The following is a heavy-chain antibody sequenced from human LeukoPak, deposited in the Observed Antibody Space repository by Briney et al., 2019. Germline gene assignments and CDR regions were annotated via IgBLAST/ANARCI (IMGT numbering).Heavy chain of an antibody. CDR1: GFTFSDYY. CDR2: ISSRSTAI. Sequence: GGSLRLSCAASGFTFSDYYMSWIRQAPGKGLECILYISSRSTAIEYADSVRGRFTISRDNARNSLYLQMNSLTAEDTAVYYCAKVVRDGYEGGSTFDMWGQGTMVTVSS. J-gene: IGHJ3*02. D-gene: IGHD5-24*01. V-gene: IGHV3-11*01. CDR3: AKVVRDGYEGGSTFDM.